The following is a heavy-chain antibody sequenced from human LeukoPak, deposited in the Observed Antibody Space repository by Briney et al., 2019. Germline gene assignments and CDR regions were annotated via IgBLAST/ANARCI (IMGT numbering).Heavy chain of an antibody. CDR1: GFTFSGYS. D-gene: IGHD2-15*01. CDR3: TKAWAADH. V-gene: IGHV3-21*04. Sequence: GGSLRLSCAASGFTFSGYSMNWVRQAPGKGLEWVSSISSSSSYIYYADSVKGRFTISRDNAKNTLYLQMNSLRAEDTAVYYCTKAWAADHWGQGALVTVSS. J-gene: IGHJ4*02. CDR2: ISSSSSYI.